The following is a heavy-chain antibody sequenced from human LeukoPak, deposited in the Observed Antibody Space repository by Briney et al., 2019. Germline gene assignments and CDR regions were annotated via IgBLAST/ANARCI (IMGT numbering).Heavy chain of an antibody. Sequence: PGGSLRLSCAASGFTFSNHAMSWVRQAPGKGPEWVSCISGSGRTITWYAESVRGRFTISRDNSKNTVYLQMNSLRAEDAALYYCAKRSDYGGNGNYFDYWGQGIPVTVSS. CDR3: AKRSDYGGNGNYFDY. V-gene: IGHV3-23*01. D-gene: IGHD4-23*01. CDR2: ISGSGRTIT. CDR1: GFTFSNHA. J-gene: IGHJ4*02.